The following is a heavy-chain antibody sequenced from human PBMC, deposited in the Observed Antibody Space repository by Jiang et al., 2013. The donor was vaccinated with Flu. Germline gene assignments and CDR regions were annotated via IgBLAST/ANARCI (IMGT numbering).Heavy chain of an antibody. CDR3: ARDLNYYGSGSSNWFDP. CDR1: GGSISSYY. D-gene: IGHD3-10*01. CDR2: IYYSGST. Sequence: GSGLVKPSETLSLTCTVSGGSISSYYWSWIRQPPGKGLEWIGYIYYSGSTNYNPSLKSRVTISVDTSQNQFSLKLSSVTAADTAVYYCARDLNYYGSGSSNWFDPWGRGNPGHRLL. V-gene: IGHV4-59*01. J-gene: IGHJ5*02.